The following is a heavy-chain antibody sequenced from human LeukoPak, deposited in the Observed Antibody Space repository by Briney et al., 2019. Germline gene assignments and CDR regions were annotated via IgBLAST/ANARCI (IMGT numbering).Heavy chain of an antibody. J-gene: IGHJ4*02. CDR2: INPKSGDT. Sequence: ASVKVSCKASGYSFTGYYMHWVRQAPGQGLEWMGWINPKSGDTNYAQKFQGRVTMTRDTSISTAYMELSSLRSEDTAVYYCATDTANTYYFDYWGQGTLVTVSS. CDR3: ATDTANTYYFDY. CDR1: GYSFTGYY. D-gene: IGHD5-18*01. V-gene: IGHV1-2*02.